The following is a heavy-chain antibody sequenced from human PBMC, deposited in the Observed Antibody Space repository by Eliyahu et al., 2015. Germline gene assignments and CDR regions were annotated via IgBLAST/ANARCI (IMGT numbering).Heavy chain of an antibody. CDR1: GESXRXYY. Sequence: QVQLQQWGAGLLKXSETLSLTCAVYGESXRXYYWXWIRQSPGKGLEWIGEINDCGSTNYNPSLKSRVTISVDTSKKQFSLKLSSVTAADTAVYYCARGHCSGGSCYFGRGMDVWGQGTTVTVSS. V-gene: IGHV4-34*01. CDR3: ARGHCSGGSCYFGRGMDV. CDR2: INDCGST. D-gene: IGHD2-15*01. J-gene: IGHJ6*02.